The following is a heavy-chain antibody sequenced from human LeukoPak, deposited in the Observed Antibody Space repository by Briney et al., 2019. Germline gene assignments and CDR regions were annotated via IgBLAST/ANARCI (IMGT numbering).Heavy chain of an antibody. D-gene: IGHD6-13*01. J-gene: IGHJ4*02. CDR3: ARVAAGLFDY. V-gene: IGHV4-39*07. Sequence: SETLSLTCTVSGGSISSSSYYWGWIRQPPGKGLEWIGSIYYSGSTYYNPSLKSRVTMSVDTSKNQFSLKLSSVTAADTAVYYCARVAAGLFDYWGQGTLVTVSS. CDR2: IYYSGST. CDR1: GGSISSSSYY.